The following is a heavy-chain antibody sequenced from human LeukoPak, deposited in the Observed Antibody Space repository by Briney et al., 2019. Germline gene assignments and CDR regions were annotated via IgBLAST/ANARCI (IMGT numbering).Heavy chain of an antibody. Sequence: GGSLRLSCAASGFTFDDYAMHWVRQAPGKGREWVSLISGDGGSTYYADSVKGRFTISRDNSKNSLYLQMNSLRTEDTALYYCAKDWGAYYDSSGFYSGDFDYRGQGTLVTVSS. CDR1: GFTFDDYA. CDR2: ISGDGGST. D-gene: IGHD3-22*01. V-gene: IGHV3-43*02. CDR3: AKDWGAYYDSSGFYSGDFDY. J-gene: IGHJ4*02.